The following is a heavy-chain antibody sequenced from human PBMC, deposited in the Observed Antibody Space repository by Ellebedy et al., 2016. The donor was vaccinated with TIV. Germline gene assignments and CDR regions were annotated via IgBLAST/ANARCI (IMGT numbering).Heavy chain of an antibody. CDR1: GFRFGDYA. CDR2: IGGRDGGT. CDR3: VKDWQGTCSHGTCLRD. V-gene: IGHV3-23*01. D-gene: IGHD2-15*01. Sequence: GESLKISXAGSGFRFGDYAMSWVRQPPGKGLEWVSSIGGRDGGTYHADSVKGRFTVSRDNSKNTLYLQMNTLRVEDTAVYFCVKDWQGTCSHGTCLRDWGQGTLVTVSS. J-gene: IGHJ4*02.